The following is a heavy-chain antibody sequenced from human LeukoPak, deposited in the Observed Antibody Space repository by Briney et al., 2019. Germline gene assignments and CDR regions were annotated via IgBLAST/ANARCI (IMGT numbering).Heavy chain of an antibody. J-gene: IGHJ4*02. CDR2: IRYDGSNK. CDR1: GFTFSSYG. V-gene: IGHV3-30*02. D-gene: IGHD3-10*01. CDR3: AKDEDYYGSGSYGGY. Sequence: GGSLRLSCAASGFTFSSYGMHWVRQAPGKGLEWVAFIRYDGSNKYYADSVKGRFTISRDNSKNTLYLQMNSLRAEDTAVYYCAKDEDYYGSGSYGGYWGQGTLVTVSS.